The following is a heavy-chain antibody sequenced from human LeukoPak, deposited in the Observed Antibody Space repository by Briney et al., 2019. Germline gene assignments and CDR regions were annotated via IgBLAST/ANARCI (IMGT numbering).Heavy chain of an antibody. V-gene: IGHV4-59*08. J-gene: IGHJ4*02. Sequence: SETLSLTCTVSGGSISSYYWSWIRQPPAKGLEWIGYIYYSGSTNYNPSLKSRVTISVDTSKNQFSLKLSSVTAADTAVYYCARTPDDYGDAGLWFSRQYYFDYWGQGTLVTVSS. CDR3: ARTPDDYGDAGLWFSRQYYFDY. CDR2: IYYSGST. CDR1: GGSISSYY. D-gene: IGHD4-17*01.